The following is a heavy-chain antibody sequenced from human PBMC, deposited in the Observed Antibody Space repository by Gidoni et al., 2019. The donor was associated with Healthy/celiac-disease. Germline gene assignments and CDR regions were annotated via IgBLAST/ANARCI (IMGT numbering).Heavy chain of an antibody. CDR1: GFTFSSYA. D-gene: IGHD3-22*01. CDR2: ISGSGGST. J-gene: IGHJ4*02. V-gene: IGHV3-23*01. Sequence: EVQLLESGGGLVQPGGSLRLSCAASGFTFSSYAMSWVRQAPGKGLEWVSAISGSGGSTYYADSVKGRFTISRDNSKNTLYLQMNSLRAEDTAVYYCAKGLSEAYYYDSSGYYPFDYWGQGTLVTVSS. CDR3: AKGLSEAYYYDSSGYYPFDY.